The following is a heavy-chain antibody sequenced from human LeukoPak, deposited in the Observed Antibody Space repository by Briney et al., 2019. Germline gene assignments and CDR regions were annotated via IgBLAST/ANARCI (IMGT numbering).Heavy chain of an antibody. J-gene: IGHJ5*02. CDR2: IYHSGNT. CDR3: ARDPGQQLPRGWFDP. D-gene: IGHD6-13*01. V-gene: IGHV4-38-2*02. Sequence: PSETLSLTCTVSGGSISSYYWSWIRQPPGKGLEWIGSIYHSGNTYYNPSLKSRVTISVDTSKNQFSLKLSSVTAADTAVYYCARDPGQQLPRGWFDPWGQGTLVTVSS. CDR1: GGSISSYY.